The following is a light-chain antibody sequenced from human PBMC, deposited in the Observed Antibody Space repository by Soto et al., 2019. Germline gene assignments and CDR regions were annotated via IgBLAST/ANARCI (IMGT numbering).Light chain of an antibody. V-gene: IGLV2-11*01. CDR1: NSDVGGYNF. Sequence: QSVLTQPRSVSGSPGQSVTISCTGTNSDVGGYNFVSWYQQLPGKAPKLMISAVSQRPSGVPDRFSGSKSGNTASLTISGLQADDEADYFRCSYTASDIWVFGGGTKVTVL. CDR2: AVS. J-gene: IGLJ3*02. CDR3: CSYTASDIWV.